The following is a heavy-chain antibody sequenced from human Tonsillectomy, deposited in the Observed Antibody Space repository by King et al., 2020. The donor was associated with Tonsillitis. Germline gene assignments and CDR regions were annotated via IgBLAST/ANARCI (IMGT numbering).Heavy chain of an antibody. Sequence: VQLVESGGGLVKPGGSLRLSCAASGFTFSNAWMNWVRQAPGKGLEWVGRIKSKTDGGTTDYAAPVKGRFTISRDDSKNTLYLQMNSLNTEDTAVYYCTATLGARGSSWYRDYWGQGTLVTVSS. CDR3: TATLGARGSSWYRDY. J-gene: IGHJ4*02. V-gene: IGHV3-15*07. CDR1: GFTFSNAW. CDR2: IKSKTDGGTT. D-gene: IGHD6-13*01.